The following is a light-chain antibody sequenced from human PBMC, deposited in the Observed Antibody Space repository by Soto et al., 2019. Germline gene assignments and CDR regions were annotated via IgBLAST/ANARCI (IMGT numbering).Light chain of an antibody. V-gene: IGLV2-14*01. Sequence: QSALTQPASVSGSPGQSITISCTGTGSDVGGYNYVSWYQQYPAKAPKLMIYDVSNRPSGVSYRFSGYKSGNTASLTISGLQAEDEADYYCASYTSRSTVVFGGGTKLTVL. J-gene: IGLJ2*01. CDR2: DVS. CDR3: ASYTSRSTVV. CDR1: GSDVGGYNY.